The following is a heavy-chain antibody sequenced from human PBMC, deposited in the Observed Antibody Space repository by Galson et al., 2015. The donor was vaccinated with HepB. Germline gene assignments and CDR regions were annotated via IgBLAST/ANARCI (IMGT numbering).Heavy chain of an antibody. J-gene: IGHJ3*01. V-gene: IGHV3-23*01. Sequence: SLRLSCAASGFTFSSFAITWVRQAPGKGLEWVSVISASGANTYYADSVKGRFTISRDNFKNTLYLQMNGLRAEDTAVYYCAIPGGVTTKWFGTDAFDFWGQGTMVTVSS. CDR3: AIPGGVTTKWFGTDAFDF. D-gene: IGHD4-17*01. CDR2: ISASGANT. CDR1: GFTFSSFA.